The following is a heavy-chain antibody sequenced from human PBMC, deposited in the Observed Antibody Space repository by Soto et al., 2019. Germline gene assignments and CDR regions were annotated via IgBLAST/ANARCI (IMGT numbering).Heavy chain of an antibody. CDR3: ASSRDGYNYFYFDY. J-gene: IGHJ4*02. CDR2: IYYSGST. D-gene: IGHD5-12*01. Sequence: ASETLSLTCTVSGGSISSYYWSWIRQPPGKGLEWIGYIYYSGSTNYNPSLKSRVTISVDTSKNQFSLKLSSVTAADTAVYYCASSRDGYNYFYFDYWGQGTLVTVSS. V-gene: IGHV4-59*01. CDR1: GGSISSYY.